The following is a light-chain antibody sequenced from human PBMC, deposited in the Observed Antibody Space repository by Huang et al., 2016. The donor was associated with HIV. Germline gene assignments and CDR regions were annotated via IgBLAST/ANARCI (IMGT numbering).Light chain of an antibody. Sequence: EIVMTQSPATLSVSPGERVTPSCRANRSGSSNLAWYQQRPDQAPRPLIYGSSTRAPGIPARFSGSGSGTDFSLTISSLLSEDFALYYCHQYNNWLLSFGGGTRVDI. CDR2: GSS. CDR1: RSGSSN. CDR3: HQYNNWLLS. J-gene: IGKJ4*01. V-gene: IGKV3-15*01.